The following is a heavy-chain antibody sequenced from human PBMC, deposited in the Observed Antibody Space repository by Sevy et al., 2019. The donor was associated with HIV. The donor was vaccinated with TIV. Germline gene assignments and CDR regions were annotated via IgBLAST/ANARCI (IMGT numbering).Heavy chain of an antibody. V-gene: IGHV3-30*04. J-gene: IGHJ3*02. D-gene: IGHD2-21*01. Sequence: GGSLRLSCAASGSTFSNYAMHWVRQTPDRGLEWVAVVSYDGADTSYADSVKGRFTVSRENSKSTLYLQMNSLRVDDSAVYFCATFPPQRAFDIWGQGTTVTVSS. CDR2: VSYDGADT. CDR1: GSTFSNYA. CDR3: ATFPPQRAFDI.